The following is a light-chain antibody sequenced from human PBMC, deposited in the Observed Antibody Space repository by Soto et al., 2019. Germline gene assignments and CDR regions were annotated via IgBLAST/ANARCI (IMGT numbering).Light chain of an antibody. CDR2: DAS. Sequence: EIVLTQSPATLSLSPGERATLSCGARQSVSSSYLAWYQQKPGLAPRLLIYDASSRATGIPDRFSGSGSGTDFTVAINRLESEDFAVYFSEQYGSSPNAFGQGTRLEIK. V-gene: IGKV3D-20*01. CDR1: QSVSSSY. J-gene: IGKJ5*01. CDR3: EQYGSSPNA.